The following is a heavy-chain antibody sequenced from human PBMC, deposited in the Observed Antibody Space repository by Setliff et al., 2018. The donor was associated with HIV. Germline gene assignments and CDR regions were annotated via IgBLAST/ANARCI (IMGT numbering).Heavy chain of an antibody. CDR3: ARVGYHGSGRYSFDY. D-gene: IGHD3-10*01. J-gene: IGHJ4*02. Sequence: LSLTCTVSGGPISSGSYYWRWIRQPAGKGLEWIGHIHTSGSTKYNPSLKSRVTISADTSKNQFSLNLSSVTAAETAVYYCARVGYHGSGRYSFDYWGQGTLVTVS. CDR2: IHTSGST. V-gene: IGHV4-61*09. CDR1: GGPISSGSYY.